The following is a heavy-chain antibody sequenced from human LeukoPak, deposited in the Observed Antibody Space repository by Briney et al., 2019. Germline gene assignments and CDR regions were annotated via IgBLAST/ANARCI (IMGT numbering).Heavy chain of an antibody. CDR1: GFTFSSYA. J-gene: IGHJ6*03. CDR3: ARLGLYYYYYMDV. D-gene: IGHD3-10*01. CDR2: ISSSSSYI. V-gene: IGHV3-21*01. Sequence: GGSLRLSCAASGFTFSSYAMSWVRQAPGKGLEWVSSISSSSSYIYYADSVKGRFTISRDNAKNSLYLQMNSLRAEDTAVYYCARLGLYYYYYMDVWGKGTTVTVSS.